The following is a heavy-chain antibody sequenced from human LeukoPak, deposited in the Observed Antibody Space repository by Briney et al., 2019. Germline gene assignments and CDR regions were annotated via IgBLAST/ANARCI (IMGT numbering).Heavy chain of an antibody. V-gene: IGHV3-74*01. CDR1: GFTFSSYW. D-gene: IGHD6-13*01. CDR2: INNDGSST. J-gene: IGHJ5*02. Sequence: GGSLRLSCAASGFTFSSYWMHWVRQAPGKGLVWVSRINNDGSSTSYADSVKGRFTISRDNAKNTLYLQMNSLRAEDTAVYYCARPTKEGSSWYWWFDPWGQGTLVTASS. CDR3: ARPTKEGSSWYWWFDP.